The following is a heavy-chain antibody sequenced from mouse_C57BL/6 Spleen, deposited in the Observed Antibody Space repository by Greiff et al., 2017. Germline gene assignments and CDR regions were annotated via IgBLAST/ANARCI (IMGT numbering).Heavy chain of an antibody. CDR1: GYTFTSYW. V-gene: IGHV1-50*01. Sequence: VQLQQPGAELVKPGASVKLSCKASGYTFTSYWMQWVKQRPGQGLEWIGEIDPSDSYTNYNQKFKGKATLTVDTSSSTAYMQLSSLTSEDSAVYYCARRDGRGYFDVWGTGTTVTVSS. J-gene: IGHJ1*03. D-gene: IGHD1-2*01. CDR3: ARRDGRGYFDV. CDR2: IDPSDSYT.